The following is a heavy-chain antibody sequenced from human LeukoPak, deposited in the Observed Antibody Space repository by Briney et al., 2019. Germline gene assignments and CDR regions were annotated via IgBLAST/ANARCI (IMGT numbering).Heavy chain of an antibody. D-gene: IGHD5-12*01. J-gene: IGHJ3*02. CDR3: ARGRATDI. Sequence: GGSLRLSCAASGFTFTNNWMTWVRQAPGKGLEWVANIKQDDSEKYYVGSVKGRFTISRDNAKNSVYLQMNSLRAEDTAVYYCARGRATDIWGRGTMVTVSS. V-gene: IGHV3-7*04. CDR1: GFTFTNNW. CDR2: IKQDDSEK.